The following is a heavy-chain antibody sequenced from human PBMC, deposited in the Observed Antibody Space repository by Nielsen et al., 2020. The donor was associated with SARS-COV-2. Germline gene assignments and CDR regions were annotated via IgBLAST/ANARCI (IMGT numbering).Heavy chain of an antibody. CDR1: GFTFSSYA. V-gene: IGHV3-23*01. CDR3: ARDSLYYDSSGYYHYYYGMDV. J-gene: IGHJ6*02. CDR2: ISGNGGSK. D-gene: IGHD3-22*01. Sequence: GESLKISCAASGFTFSSYAMRWVRQAPGKGLEWVSAISGNGGSKYYADSVKGRFTISRDNSKNTLYLQMNSLRAEDTAVYYCARDSLYYDSSGYYHYYYGMDVWGQGTTVTVSS.